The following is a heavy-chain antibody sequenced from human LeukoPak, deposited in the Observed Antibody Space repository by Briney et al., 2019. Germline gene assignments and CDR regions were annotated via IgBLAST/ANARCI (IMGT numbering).Heavy chain of an antibody. Sequence: SETLSLTCTLSGASISNLYWMWIRQPPGKGLECIGYVSYSGRTNHNPSLKSRVTISADTSKNQFSLKLTSVTAADTAVYYCARHKGGVDNLDYWGQGTLVTVSS. CDR2: VSYSGRT. V-gene: IGHV4-59*08. CDR3: ARHKGGVDNLDY. J-gene: IGHJ4*02. CDR1: GASISNLY. D-gene: IGHD2-8*02.